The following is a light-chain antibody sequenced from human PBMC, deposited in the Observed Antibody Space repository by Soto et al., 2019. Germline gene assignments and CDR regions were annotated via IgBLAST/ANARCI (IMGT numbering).Light chain of an antibody. Sequence: QSALTQPPSASGSPGQSVTISCTGTRSDVAGYNFVSWYQQHPGKAPKLIIYEVTKRPSGVPDRFSGSKSGNTASLTVSGLQAEDEANYYCGSYAGFNTFVFGNGTKVT. V-gene: IGLV2-8*01. J-gene: IGLJ1*01. CDR3: GSYAGFNTFV. CDR2: EVT. CDR1: RSDVAGYNF.